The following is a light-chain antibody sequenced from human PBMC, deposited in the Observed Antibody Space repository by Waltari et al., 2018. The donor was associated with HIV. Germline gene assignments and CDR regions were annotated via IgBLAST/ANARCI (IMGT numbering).Light chain of an antibody. CDR3: QQYYTTPQS. J-gene: IGKJ2*03. V-gene: IGKV4-1*01. Sequence: DIVLTQSPDSMAVSLGERATVNCTSSQTVLYSSDNRDYLAWYHVRPGQHPQLLIYWASTRQSGVPDRFSGSGSGTHFTLTISGLQAEDVAIYYCQQYYTTPQSFGQGTRLEI. CDR1: QTVLYSSDNRDY. CDR2: WAS.